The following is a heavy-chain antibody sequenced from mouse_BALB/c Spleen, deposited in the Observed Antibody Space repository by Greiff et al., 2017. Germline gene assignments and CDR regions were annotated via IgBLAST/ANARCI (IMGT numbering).Heavy chain of an antibody. CDR1: GYSITSGYY. D-gene: IGHD2-2*01. V-gene: IGHV3-6*02. J-gene: IGHJ3*01. CDR3: AGEGYDDAY. CDR2: ISYDGSN. Sequence: VQLQQSGPGLVKPSQSLSLTCSVTGYSITSGYYWNWIRQFPGNKLEWMGYISYDGSNNYNPSLKNRISITRDTSKNQFFLKLNSVTTEDTATYYCAGEGYDDAYWGQGTLVTVSA.